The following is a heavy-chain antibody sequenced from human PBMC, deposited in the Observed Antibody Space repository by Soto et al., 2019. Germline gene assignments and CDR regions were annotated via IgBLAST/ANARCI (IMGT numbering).Heavy chain of an antibody. Sequence: QVQLVESGGGVVQPGRSLRLSCAASGFTFSSYGMQWVRQAPGKGLEWVAVISYDGSNKYYADSVKGRFTISRDNSKNTLYLQMNSLRTEDTAVYYCAKEYSSGWSEWGQGTLVTVSS. D-gene: IGHD6-19*01. CDR2: ISYDGSNK. J-gene: IGHJ4*02. V-gene: IGHV3-30*18. CDR3: AKEYSSGWSE. CDR1: GFTFSSYG.